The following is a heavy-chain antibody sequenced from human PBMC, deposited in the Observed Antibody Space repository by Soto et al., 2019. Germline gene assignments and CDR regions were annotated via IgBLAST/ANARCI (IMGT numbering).Heavy chain of an antibody. CDR3: ARVDDCSGGSCYDYYYYYGMDV. V-gene: IGHV1-18*04. Sequence: GSVKVSCKASGYTFTSYGISWVRQAPGQGLEWMGWISAYNGNTNYAQKLQGRVTMTTDTSTSTAYMELRSLRSDDTAVYYCARVDDCSGGSCYDYYYYYGMDVWGQGTTVTVSS. D-gene: IGHD2-15*01. CDR1: GYTFTSYG. CDR2: ISAYNGNT. J-gene: IGHJ6*02.